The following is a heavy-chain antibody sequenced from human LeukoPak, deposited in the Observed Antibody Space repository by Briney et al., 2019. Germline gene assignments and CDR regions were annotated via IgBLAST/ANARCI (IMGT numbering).Heavy chain of an antibody. CDR3: ARYFDSEGYFDY. CDR1: EGTFSSYA. D-gene: IGHD3-9*01. Sequence: ASVKVSCKASEGTFSSYAISWVRQAPGQGLEWMGGIIPIFGTANYAQKFQGRVTITADESTSTAYMELSSLRSEDTAVYYCARYFDSEGYFDYWGQGTLVTVSS. V-gene: IGHV1-69*13. CDR2: IIPIFGTA. J-gene: IGHJ4*02.